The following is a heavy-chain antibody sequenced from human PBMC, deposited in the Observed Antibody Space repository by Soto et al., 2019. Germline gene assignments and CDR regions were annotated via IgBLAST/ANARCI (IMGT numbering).Heavy chain of an antibody. J-gene: IGHJ6*02. CDR1: GFTFSSYW. V-gene: IGHV3-7*03. Sequence: VGSLRLSCATSGFTFSSYWMSWVRQAPGKGLEWVANIKQDGSEKYYVDSVKGRFTISRDNAKNSLYLQMNSLRAEDTAVYYCARALTYYYGSGQYGMDVWGQGTTVTV. D-gene: IGHD3-10*01. CDR2: IKQDGSEK. CDR3: ARALTYYYGSGQYGMDV.